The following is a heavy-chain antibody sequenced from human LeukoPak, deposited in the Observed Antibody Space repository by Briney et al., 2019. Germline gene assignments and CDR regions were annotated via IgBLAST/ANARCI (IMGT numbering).Heavy chain of an antibody. J-gene: IGHJ6*04. D-gene: IGHD1-26*01. Sequence: GGSLRLSCAASGFTFSSYSMNWVRQAPGKGLEWVSSISSSSSYIYYADSVKGRFTISRDNAKNSLYLQMNSLRAEDTAVYYCARDGDSGSYLPGLDVWGKGTTVTVSS. V-gene: IGHV3-21*01. CDR3: ARDGDSGSYLPGLDV. CDR2: ISSSSSYI. CDR1: GFTFSSYS.